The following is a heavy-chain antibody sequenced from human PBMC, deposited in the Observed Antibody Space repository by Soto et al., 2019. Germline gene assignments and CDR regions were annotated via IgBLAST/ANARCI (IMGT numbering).Heavy chain of an antibody. V-gene: IGHV1-8*01. J-gene: IGHJ3*02. CDR1: GYTFTSYD. CDR3: ARGPYYGSSGYPDAFDI. D-gene: IGHD3-22*01. CDR2: MNPNSGNT. Sequence: ASVKVSCKASGYTFTSYDINWVRQATGQGLEWMGWMNPNSGNTGYAQKFQGRVTMTRNTSISTAYMELSSLRSEDTAVYYCARGPYYGSSGYPDAFDIWGQGTMVTVSS.